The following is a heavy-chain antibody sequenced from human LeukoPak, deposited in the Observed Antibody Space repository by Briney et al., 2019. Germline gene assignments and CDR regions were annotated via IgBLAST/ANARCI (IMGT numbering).Heavy chain of an antibody. CDR1: GFTFSSYW. CDR2: IKQDGSEK. D-gene: IGHD2-2*01. CDR3: ARDGVYCSSTSCGSYYYYGMDD. Sequence: PGGSLRLSCAASGFTFSSYWMSWVRQAPGKGLEWVANIKQDGSEKYYVDSVKGRFTISRDNAKNSLYLQMNSLRAEDTAVYYCARDGVYCSSTSCGSYYYYGMDDWGQGTTVTVSS. V-gene: IGHV3-7*01. J-gene: IGHJ6*02.